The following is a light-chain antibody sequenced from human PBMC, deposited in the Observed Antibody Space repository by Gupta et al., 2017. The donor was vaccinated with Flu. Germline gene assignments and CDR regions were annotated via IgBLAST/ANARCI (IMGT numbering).Light chain of an antibody. V-gene: IGKV3-20*01. CDR2: GTS. J-gene: IGKJ1*01. CDR1: QSISSIY. Sequence: EIVLTQSPGTLSLSPGERATLSCRASQSISSIYLAWYQQKPGQAPRLLISGTSNRATGIPDRFSASEAGADFTLTINRLEPEDFGVYYCQQYDRLPWTFGQGTKVEIK. CDR3: QQYDRLPWT.